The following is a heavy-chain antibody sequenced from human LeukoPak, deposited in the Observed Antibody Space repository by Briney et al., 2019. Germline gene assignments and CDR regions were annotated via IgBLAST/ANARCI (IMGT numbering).Heavy chain of an antibody. CDR2: INGGGDAT. CDR1: GFSFNNNA. V-gene: IGHV3-23*01. Sequence: HPGGSLRLSCAASGFSFNNNAMSWVRQASGKGLEWVSAINGGGDATEYADSVKGRFTISRDNSKKTLYLQMNSLRPEDTAVYYCARCTASCYANAFDVWGQGTLLTVSS. J-gene: IGHJ3*01. CDR3: ARCTASCYANAFDV. D-gene: IGHD2-2*01.